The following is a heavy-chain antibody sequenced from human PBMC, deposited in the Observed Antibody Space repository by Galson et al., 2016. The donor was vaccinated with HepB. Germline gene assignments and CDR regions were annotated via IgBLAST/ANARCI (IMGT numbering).Heavy chain of an antibody. Sequence: SLRLSCAASGFTFSRNDMHWVRQAPGRGLEWVAVISFDANNKNYADTVKGRFTISRDISNNTLYLQMNSLRAEDTAVYYCRSAVLPLTIIRAGRGKKKDAFDIWGQGTMVRVSS. CDR1: GFTFSRND. D-gene: IGHD3-10*01. CDR2: ISFDANNK. J-gene: IGHJ3*02. CDR3: RSAVLPLTIIRAGRGKKKDAFDI. V-gene: IGHV3-30*03.